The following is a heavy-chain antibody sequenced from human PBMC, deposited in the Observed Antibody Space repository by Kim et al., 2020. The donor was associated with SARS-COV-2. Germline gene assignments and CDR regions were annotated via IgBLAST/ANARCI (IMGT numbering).Heavy chain of an antibody. CDR2: IYYSGST. CDR3: ARQVYYYGSGSAYPYFDY. V-gene: IGHV4-39*01. D-gene: IGHD3-10*01. CDR1: GGSISSSSYY. Sequence: SETLSLTCTVSGGSISSSSYYWGWIRQPPGKGLEWIGSIYYSGSTYYNPSLKSRVTISVDTSKNQFSLKLSSVTAADTAVYYCARQVYYYGSGSAYPYFDYWGQGTLVTISS. J-gene: IGHJ4*02.